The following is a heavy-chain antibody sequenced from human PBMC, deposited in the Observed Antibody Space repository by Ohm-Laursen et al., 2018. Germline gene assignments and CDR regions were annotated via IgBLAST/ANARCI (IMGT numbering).Heavy chain of an antibody. V-gene: IGHV3-30*18. CDR2: ISYDGSNK. CDR3: AKVNNGWAAAGPFDY. D-gene: IGHD6-13*01. CDR1: GFTFTDYA. Sequence: SLRLSCSASGFTFTDYAMNWVRQAPGKGLEWVAVISYDGSNKYYADSVKGRFTISRDNSKNTLYLQMNSLRAEDTAVYYCAKVNNGWAAAGPFDYWGQGTLVTVSS. J-gene: IGHJ4*02.